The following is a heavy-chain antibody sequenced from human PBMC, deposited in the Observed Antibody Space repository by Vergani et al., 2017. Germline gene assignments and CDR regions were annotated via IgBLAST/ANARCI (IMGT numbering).Heavy chain of an antibody. Sequence: QVKLQESGPGLVKPSETLSLTCTVSGASVNSYYWSWIRQPPGKGLEWMGYVSFRGDTLYDPSVKGRMTISLNTSSNQFSLYLTSVTAADTAVYYCARQRPGSGWSPGEFDDWGQGILVTVSS. V-gene: IGHV4-59*02. D-gene: IGHD6-19*01. CDR1: GASVNSYY. J-gene: IGHJ4*02. CDR2: VSFRGDT. CDR3: ARQRPGSGWSPGEFDD.